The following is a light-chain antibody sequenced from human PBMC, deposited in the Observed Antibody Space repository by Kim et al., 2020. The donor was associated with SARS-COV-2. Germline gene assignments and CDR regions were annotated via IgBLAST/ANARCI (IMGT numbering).Light chain of an antibody. J-gene: IGLJ2*01. V-gene: IGLV3-21*03. CDR3: QVWHSSSGHVV. Sequence: APGKPAMFPCGGNNIETKSVHWYQQKPGQAPVLVVYFDSDRPSGIPERFSGSISGNTATLTISRVEAGDEADYYCQVWHSSSGHVVFGGGTQLTVL. CDR2: FDS. CDR1: NIETKS.